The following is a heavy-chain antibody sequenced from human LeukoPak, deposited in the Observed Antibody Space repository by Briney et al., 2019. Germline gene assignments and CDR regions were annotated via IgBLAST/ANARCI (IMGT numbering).Heavy chain of an antibody. J-gene: IGHJ4*02. CDR1: GFTFSSYG. Sequence: PGRSLRLSCAASGFTFSSYGMHWVRQAPGKGLEWVAVIWYDGSNKCYADSVKGRFTISRDNSKNTLYLQMNSLRAEDTAVYYCAKGGTYYYGSGSYWTSDYWGQGTLVTISS. V-gene: IGHV3-33*06. CDR3: AKGGTYYYGSGSYWTSDY. CDR2: IWYDGSNK. D-gene: IGHD3-10*01.